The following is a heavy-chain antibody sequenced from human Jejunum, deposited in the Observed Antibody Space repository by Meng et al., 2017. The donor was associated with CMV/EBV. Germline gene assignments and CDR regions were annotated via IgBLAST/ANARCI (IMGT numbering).Heavy chain of an antibody. V-gene: IGHV1-18*04. CDR1: GYTFGAYY. D-gene: IGHD3-3*01. CDR3: ARVFGVAYFDS. Sequence: CKASGYTFGAYYMHWVRQAPGQGLEWMGYISPYNDNANYAQKFQGRVTMTRDTSTNTAYMELRSLRADDTAVYYCARVFGVAYFDSWGQGTLVTVSS. J-gene: IGHJ4*02. CDR2: ISPYNDNA.